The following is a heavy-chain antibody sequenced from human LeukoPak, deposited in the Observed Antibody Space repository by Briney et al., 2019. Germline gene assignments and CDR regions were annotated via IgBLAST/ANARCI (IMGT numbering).Heavy chain of an antibody. J-gene: IGHJ6*03. Sequence: GASVKVSCKASGYTFTGYYMHWVRQAPGQGLEWMGWINPNSGGTNYAQKFQGRVTMTRDTSTSTVYMELSSLRSEDTAVYYCARGGRLFGVVDYYYYYYMDVWGKGTTVTVSS. D-gene: IGHD3-3*01. CDR1: GYTFTGYY. V-gene: IGHV1-2*02. CDR3: ARGGRLFGVVDYYYYYYMDV. CDR2: INPNSGGT.